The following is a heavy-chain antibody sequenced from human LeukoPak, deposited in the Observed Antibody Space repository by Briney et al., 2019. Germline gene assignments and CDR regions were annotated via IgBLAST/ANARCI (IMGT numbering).Heavy chain of an antibody. CDR3: ARGGRRVYGDYSDY. CDR1: GGTFSSYT. CDR2: IIPILGIA. V-gene: IGHV1-69*02. Sequence: SVKVSCKASGGTFSSYTISWVRQTPGQGLEWMGRIIPILGIANYAQKFQGRVTITADKSTSTAYMELSSLRSEDTAVYYCARGGRRVYGDYSDYWGQGTLVTVSS. D-gene: IGHD4-17*01. J-gene: IGHJ4*02.